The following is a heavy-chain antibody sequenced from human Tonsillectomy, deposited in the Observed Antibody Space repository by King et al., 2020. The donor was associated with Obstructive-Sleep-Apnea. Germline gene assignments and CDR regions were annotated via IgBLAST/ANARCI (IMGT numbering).Heavy chain of an antibody. J-gene: IGHJ3*02. CDR1: GGSISSYY. V-gene: IGHV4-59*01. CDR3: ARVKVGHDAFDI. D-gene: IGHD1-26*01. Sequence: QLQESGPGLVKPSETLSLTCTVSGGSISSYYWTWIRQPPGKGLEWIGYIYYSGSTNYNPSLKSRVTISVDTSKNQFSLKLSPVTVADTAVYYCARVKVGHDAFDIWGQGTMVTVSS. CDR2: IYYSGST.